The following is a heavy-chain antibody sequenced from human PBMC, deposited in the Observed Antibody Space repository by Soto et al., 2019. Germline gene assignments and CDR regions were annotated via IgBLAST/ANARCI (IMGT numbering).Heavy chain of an antibody. V-gene: IGHV4-39*01. J-gene: IGHJ3*02. D-gene: IGHD2-15*01. CDR2: IYYSGST. CDR1: GGSISSSSYY. CDR3: AHDCSGGSCYFAFDI. Sequence: SETLSLTCTVSGGSISSSSYYWGWIRQPPGKGLEWIGSIYYSGSTYYNPSLKSRVTISVDTSKNQFSLKLSSVTAADTAVYYCAHDCSGGSCYFAFDIWGQGTMVTVSS.